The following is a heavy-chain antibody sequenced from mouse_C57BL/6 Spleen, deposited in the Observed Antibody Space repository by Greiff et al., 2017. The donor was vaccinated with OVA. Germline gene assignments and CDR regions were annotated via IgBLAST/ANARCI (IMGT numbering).Heavy chain of an antibody. J-gene: IGHJ4*01. Sequence: EVKVEESGGGLVKPGGSLKLSCAASGFTFSDYGMHWVRQAPEKGLEWVAYISSGSSTIYYADTVKGRFTISRDNAKNTLFLQMTSVRSEDTAMYYCARSVWHYYAMDDWGQGTSVTVSS. V-gene: IGHV5-17*01. CDR2: ISSGSSTI. D-gene: IGHD2-10*02. CDR1: GFTFSDYG. CDR3: ARSVWHYYAMDD.